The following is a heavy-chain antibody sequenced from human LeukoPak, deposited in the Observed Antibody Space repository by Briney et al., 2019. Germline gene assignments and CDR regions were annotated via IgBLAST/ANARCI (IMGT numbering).Heavy chain of an antibody. D-gene: IGHD3-22*01. CDR3: ANSYAYYYDSSGYRDAFDI. Sequence: KPSETLSLTCTVSGGSISSYYWSWIRQPPGKGLEWIGYIYYSGSTYYNPSLKSRVTISVDTSKNQFSLKLSSVTAADTAVYYCANSYAYYYDSSGYRDAFDIWGQGTMVTVSS. CDR2: IYYSGST. V-gene: IGHV4-59*12. CDR1: GGSISSYY. J-gene: IGHJ3*02.